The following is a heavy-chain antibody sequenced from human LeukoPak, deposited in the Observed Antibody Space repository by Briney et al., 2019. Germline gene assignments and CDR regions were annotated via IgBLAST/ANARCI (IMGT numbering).Heavy chain of an antibody. CDR2: IYYSGST. D-gene: IGHD3-10*01. V-gene: IGHV4-59*08. J-gene: IGHJ6*02. CDR1: GGSISSYY. Sequence: PSETLSLTCTVSGGSISSYYWSWIRQPPGTGLERIGYIYYSGSTNYNPSLKSRVTISVDTSKNQFSLKLSSVTAADTAVYYCARHGSGSYYYGMDVWGQGTTVTVSS. CDR3: ARHGSGSYYYGMDV.